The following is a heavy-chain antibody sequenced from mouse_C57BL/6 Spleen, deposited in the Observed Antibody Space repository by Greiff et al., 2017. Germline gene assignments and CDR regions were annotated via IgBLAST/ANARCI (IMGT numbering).Heavy chain of an antibody. CDR3: ARDSGYSSYWYFDV. V-gene: IGHV5-4*01. D-gene: IGHD2-3*01. CDR2: ISDGGSYT. CDR1: GFTFSSYA. Sequence: EVMLVESGGGLVKPGGSLKLSCAASGFTFSSYAMSWVRQTPEKRLEWVATISDGGSYTYYPDNVKGRFTISRDNAKNNLYLQMSHLKSEDTAMYYCARDSGYSSYWYFDVWGTGTTVTVSS. J-gene: IGHJ1*03.